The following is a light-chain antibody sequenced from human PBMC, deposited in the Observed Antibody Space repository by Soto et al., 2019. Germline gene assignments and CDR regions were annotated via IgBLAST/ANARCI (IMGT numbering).Light chain of an antibody. CDR3: QQSYSTPSA. CDR2: AAS. CDR1: QSISSY. Sequence: DMQMTQSPSYLSASVGDRVTITCRASQSISSYLNWYPQKPGKAPKPRIWAASSLQSGAPSRFSGRGSGTDVTLTFSSLQPEDLATYYCQQSYSTPSALGQGTRLEI. V-gene: IGKV1-39*01. J-gene: IGKJ5*01.